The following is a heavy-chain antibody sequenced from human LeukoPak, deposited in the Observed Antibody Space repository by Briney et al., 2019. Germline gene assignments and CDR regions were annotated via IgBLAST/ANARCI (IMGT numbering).Heavy chain of an antibody. D-gene: IGHD3-16*01. CDR2: INHNGNVN. J-gene: IGHJ6*01. Sequence: GGSLTLSCAASGFTFSSYWMNWARQAPGKGLEWVASINHNGNVNYYVDPVMGRFTISRDNPKNSLYLHKHHLRAEDTSVYFFAGGGGMDVWGQGATVTVSS. CDR1: GFTFSSYW. V-gene: IGHV3-7*03. CDR3: AGGGGMDV.